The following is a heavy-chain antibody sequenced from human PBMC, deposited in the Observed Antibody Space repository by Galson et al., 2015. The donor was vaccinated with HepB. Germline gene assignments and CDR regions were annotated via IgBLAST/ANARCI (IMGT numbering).Heavy chain of an antibody. J-gene: IGHJ4*02. Sequence: SVKVSCKASGGSFSSYVISWVRQAPGQGLEWMGGIIPKFGISNYAQKSQGRVTISADRSTSTLYMKLRSLRPDDTALYYCAEWGGIAGAGWYGPLDYWGQGTLITVSS. CDR2: IIPKFGIS. CDR3: AEWGGIAGAGWYGPLDY. D-gene: IGHD6-19*01. CDR1: GGSFSSYV. V-gene: IGHV1-69*10.